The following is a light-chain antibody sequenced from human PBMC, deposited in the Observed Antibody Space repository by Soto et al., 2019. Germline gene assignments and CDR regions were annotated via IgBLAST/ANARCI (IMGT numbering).Light chain of an antibody. Sequence: EIVLTQSPATLSFSPGERATLSCRASQSVSRYLAWYQQKPGQAPRLLIYDASNRATGIPARFSGSGSGTDFTLTISSLEPEDFAVYYCQQRSNRITFGQGTRLEIK. CDR2: DAS. CDR3: QQRSNRIT. CDR1: QSVSRY. J-gene: IGKJ5*01. V-gene: IGKV3-11*01.